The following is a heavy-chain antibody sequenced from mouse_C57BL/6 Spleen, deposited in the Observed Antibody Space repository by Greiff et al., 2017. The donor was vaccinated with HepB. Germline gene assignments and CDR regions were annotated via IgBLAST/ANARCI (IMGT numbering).Heavy chain of an antibody. CDR2: IYPVSGET. Sequence: QVQLKQSGAELASPGASVTLSCKASGYTFTDHIMNWVKKRPGQGLEWIGRIYPVSGETNYNQKFMGKATFSVDRSSSTVYMVLNSLTSEDPAVYYCGRSFITTVVATKAMDYWGQGTSVTVSS. J-gene: IGHJ4*01. CDR1: GYTFTDHI. V-gene: IGHV1-11*01. D-gene: IGHD1-1*01. CDR3: GRSFITTVVATKAMDY.